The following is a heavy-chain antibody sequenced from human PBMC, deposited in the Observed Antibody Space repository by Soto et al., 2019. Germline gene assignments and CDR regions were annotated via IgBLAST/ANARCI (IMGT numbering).Heavy chain of an antibody. CDR1: GFTFSRYE. D-gene: IGHD6-13*01. Sequence: EVQLVESGGDLVQPGGSLRLSCAASGFTFSRYEMNWVRQAPGMGLEWISYISTSGSTIYYADSVKGRFTISRDNAKNSLYLQMNSLRAEDTAVYYCARELAAAGSFDYWGQGTLVTVSS. J-gene: IGHJ4*02. CDR2: ISTSGSTI. CDR3: ARELAAAGSFDY. V-gene: IGHV3-48*03.